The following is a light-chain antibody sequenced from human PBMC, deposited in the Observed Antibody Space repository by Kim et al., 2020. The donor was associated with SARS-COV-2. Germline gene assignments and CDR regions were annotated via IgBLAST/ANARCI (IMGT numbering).Light chain of an antibody. CDR3: SSYVGNNNFV. V-gene: IGLV2-8*01. CDR1: RRDVGDYNY. CDR2: EVN. J-gene: IGLJ1*01. Sequence: GQAVTISCTGTRRDVGDYNYVSWYQQHPGKAPKLIIYEVNKRPSGIPDRFSGSKSGNTASLTVSGLQAEDEADYYCSSYVGNNNFVFGLGTKVTVL.